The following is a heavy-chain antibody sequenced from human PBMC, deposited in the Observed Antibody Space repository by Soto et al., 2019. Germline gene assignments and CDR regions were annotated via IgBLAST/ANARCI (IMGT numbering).Heavy chain of an antibody. CDR1: CYNFNIYG. J-gene: IGHJ5*02. CDR2: ISAYDGKT. D-gene: IGHD3-3*01. V-gene: IGHV1-18*01. CDR3: ARDPHEYWTSYWFDP. Sequence: ASVTVSCKASCYNFNIYGINWVRQAPGQGLELMGWISAYDGKTTYAEKFQGRVTMTTDASTSTAYMELRSLRSDDTAVYYCARDPHEYWTSYWFDPWGQGTLVTVSS.